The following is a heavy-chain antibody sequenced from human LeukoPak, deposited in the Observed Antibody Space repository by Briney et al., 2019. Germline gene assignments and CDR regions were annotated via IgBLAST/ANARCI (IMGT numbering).Heavy chain of an antibody. Sequence: GGSLRLSCAASGFTFSDYYLSWIRQAPGKGLECVSYISSSGSQTLHAASVKGRFTISRDNAKNLLYLQMNSLRAEDTAVYYCARNRNYGLDIWGQGTKVTVSS. CDR1: GFTFSDYY. D-gene: IGHD1-14*01. CDR2: ISSSGSQT. V-gene: IGHV3-11*06. CDR3: ARNRNYGLDI. J-gene: IGHJ3*02.